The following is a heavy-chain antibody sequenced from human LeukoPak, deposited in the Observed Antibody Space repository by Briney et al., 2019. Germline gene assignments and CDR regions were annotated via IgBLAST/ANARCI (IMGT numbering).Heavy chain of an antibody. Sequence: PSETLSLTCIVSGDSVSSSRYYWGWVRQPPGKGLEWIGEINHSGSTNYNPSLKSRVTISVDTSKNQFSLKLSSVTAADTAVYYCARGDCSSTSCYARLIDYWGRGTLVTVSS. CDR3: ARGDCSSTSCYARLIDY. D-gene: IGHD2-2*01. J-gene: IGHJ4*02. CDR2: INHSGST. V-gene: IGHV4-39*07. CDR1: GDSVSSSRYY.